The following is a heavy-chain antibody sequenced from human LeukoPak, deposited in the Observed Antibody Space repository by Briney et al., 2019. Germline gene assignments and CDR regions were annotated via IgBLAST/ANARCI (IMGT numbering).Heavy chain of an antibody. CDR3: ARPEGVGATGFFDI. D-gene: IGHD1-26*01. Sequence: ASVKVSCKTSGYRFITFGINWVRQAPGQGLEWMGRIIPILGIANYAQKFQGRVTITADKSTSTAYMELSSLRSEDTAVYYCARPEGVGATGFFDIWGQGTMVTVSS. CDR1: GYRFITFG. V-gene: IGHV1-69*04. J-gene: IGHJ3*02. CDR2: IIPILGIA.